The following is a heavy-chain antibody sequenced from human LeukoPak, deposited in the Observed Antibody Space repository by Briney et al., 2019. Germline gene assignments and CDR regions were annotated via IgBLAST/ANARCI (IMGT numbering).Heavy chain of an antibody. V-gene: IGHV1-46*01. CDR1: GYTFTSYY. CDR2: INPSGGST. D-gene: IGHD5-18*01. Sequence: ASVKVSCKASGYTFTSYYMHWVRQAPGQGLEWMGIINPSGGSTSYAQKFQGRVTMTRDTSTSTVYMELSSLRSEDTAVYYCARGPIGYLRYYGMDVWGQGTTVTVSS. CDR3: ARGPIGYLRYYGMDV. J-gene: IGHJ6*02.